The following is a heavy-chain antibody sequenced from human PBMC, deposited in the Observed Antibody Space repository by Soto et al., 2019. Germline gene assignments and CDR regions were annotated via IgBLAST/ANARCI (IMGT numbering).Heavy chain of an antibody. CDR1: GVTFSSYW. J-gene: IGHJ3*02. CDR3: ARAWVNIVATIAAFDI. D-gene: IGHD5-12*01. Sequence: GGSLRLSCAASGVTFSSYWMSWVRQAPGKGLEWVANIKQDGSEKYYVDSVKGRFTISRDNAKNSLYLQMNSLRAEDTAVYYCARAWVNIVATIAAFDIWGQGTMVTVSS. V-gene: IGHV3-7*01. CDR2: IKQDGSEK.